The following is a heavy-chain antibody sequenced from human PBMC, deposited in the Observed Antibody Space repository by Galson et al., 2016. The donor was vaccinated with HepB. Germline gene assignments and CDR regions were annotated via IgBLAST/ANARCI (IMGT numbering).Heavy chain of an antibody. CDR2: ISSSSTYI. CDR3: ARADSVFDY. J-gene: IGHJ4*02. Sequence: PGKGLEWVSSISSSSTYIYYADSVKGRFTISRDNAKNSLYLQMNSLRAEDTAVYYCARADSVFDYWGQGTLVTVSS. V-gene: IGHV3-21*01. D-gene: IGHD2-15*01.